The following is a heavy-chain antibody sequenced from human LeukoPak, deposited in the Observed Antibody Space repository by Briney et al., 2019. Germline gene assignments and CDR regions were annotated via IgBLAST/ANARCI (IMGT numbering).Heavy chain of an antibody. CDR1: GGSISSSNYY. CDR2: INHSGST. V-gene: IGHV4-39*07. D-gene: IGHD3-10*01. CDR3: ARDLYIDHTITMVRGGYWYFDL. J-gene: IGHJ2*01. Sequence: SETLSLTCSVSGGSISSSNYYWGWIRQPPGKGLEWIGEINHSGSTNYNPSLKSRVTVSVDTSKNQFSLQLNSVTPEDTAVYYCARDLYIDHTITMVRGGYWYFDLWGRGTLVTVSS.